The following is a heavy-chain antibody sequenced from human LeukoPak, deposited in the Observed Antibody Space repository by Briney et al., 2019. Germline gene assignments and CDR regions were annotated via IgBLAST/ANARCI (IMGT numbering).Heavy chain of an antibody. D-gene: IGHD6-19*01. CDR1: GFSFSDYV. Sequence: GGSLRLSCAASGFSFSDYVMSWVRQAPGKGLQWVSSISGNGRSTYYADSVKGRFTMSRDNSKDTLYLQLDSLRAEDTAVYYCAKRVDTSGQYYFFDYWGQGTLVTVSS. V-gene: IGHV3-23*01. CDR2: ISGNGRST. CDR3: AKRVDTSGQYYFFDY. J-gene: IGHJ4*02.